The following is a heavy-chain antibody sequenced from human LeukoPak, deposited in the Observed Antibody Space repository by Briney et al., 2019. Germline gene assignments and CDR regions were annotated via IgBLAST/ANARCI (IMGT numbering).Heavy chain of an antibody. CDR1: GFTFSSYS. D-gene: IGHD6-6*01. Sequence: GGSLRLSCAASGFTFSSYSMNWVRQAPGKGLEWVSNISSSSSTIYYADSVKGRFTISRDNSKKTLYLQMNSLRAEDAAVYYCAKDQGQQLVRRGDAFDIWGQGTMVTVSS. J-gene: IGHJ3*02. CDR2: ISSSSSTI. V-gene: IGHV3-48*01. CDR3: AKDQGQQLVRRGDAFDI.